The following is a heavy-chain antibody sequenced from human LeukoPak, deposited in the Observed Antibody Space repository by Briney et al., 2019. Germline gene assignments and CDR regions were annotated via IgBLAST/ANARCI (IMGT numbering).Heavy chain of an antibody. V-gene: IGHV4-30-4*01. D-gene: IGHD6-19*01. CDR2: IYYSGST. J-gene: IGHJ4*02. Sequence: SQTLSLTCTVSGGSISSGDYYWSWIRQPPGKGLEWIGYIYYSGSTYYNPSLKSRVTISVDTSKNQFSLKLSSVTAADTAVYYCARARREWLVRSYFDYWGQGTLVTVSS. CDR1: GGSISSGDYY. CDR3: ARARREWLVRSYFDY.